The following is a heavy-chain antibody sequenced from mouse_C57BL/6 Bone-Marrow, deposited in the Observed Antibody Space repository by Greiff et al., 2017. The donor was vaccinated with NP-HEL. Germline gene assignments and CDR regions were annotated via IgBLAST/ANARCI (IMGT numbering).Heavy chain of an antibody. V-gene: IGHV1-64*01. Sequence: QVQLQQPGAELVKPGASVKLSCKASGYTFTSYWMHWVKQRPGQGLEWIGKIHPNSGSTNYNEKFKSKATLTVDKSSSTAYMQLSSLTSEDSAVYCCARCGSGYFDVWGTGTTVTVSS. CDR3: ARCGSGYFDV. CDR2: IHPNSGST. J-gene: IGHJ1*03. CDR1: GYTFTSYW.